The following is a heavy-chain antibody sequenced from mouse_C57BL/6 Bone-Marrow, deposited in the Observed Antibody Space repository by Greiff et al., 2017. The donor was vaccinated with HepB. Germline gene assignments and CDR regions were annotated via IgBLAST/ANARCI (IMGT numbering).Heavy chain of an antibody. V-gene: IGHV14-4*01. CDR1: GFNIKDDY. D-gene: IGHD2-4*01. CDR2: IDPENGDT. Sequence: EVQLQQSGAELVRPGASVKLSCTASGFNIKDDYMHWVKQRPEQGLEWIGWIDPENGDTEYASKFQGKATITADTSSNTAYLQLSSLTSEDTAVYYCTFYYDYLWFAYWGQGTLVTVSA. CDR3: TFYYDYLWFAY. J-gene: IGHJ3*01.